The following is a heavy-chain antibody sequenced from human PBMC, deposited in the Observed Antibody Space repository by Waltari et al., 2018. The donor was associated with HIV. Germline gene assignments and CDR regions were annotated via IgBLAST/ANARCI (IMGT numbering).Heavy chain of an antibody. D-gene: IGHD3-3*01. J-gene: IGHJ6*02. CDR3: TTRDFWSGGHYYYGMDV. CDR2: IRRNANSYAT. V-gene: IGHV3-73*01. Sequence: EVQLVESGGGLVQPGGSLKLSCAASGFTFSGSAMHWVRQASGKGLEWVGRIRRNANSYATAYAASVKGRFTISRDDSKNTAYLQMNSLKTEDTAVYYCTTRDFWSGGHYYYGMDVWGQGTTVTVSS. CDR1: GFTFSGSA.